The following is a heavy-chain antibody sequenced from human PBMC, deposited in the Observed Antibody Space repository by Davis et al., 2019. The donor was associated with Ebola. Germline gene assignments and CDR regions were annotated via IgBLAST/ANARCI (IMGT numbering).Heavy chain of an antibody. CDR1: GFDLNTYS. CDR3: AKLGINYYDTLDI. V-gene: IGHV3-21*04. Sequence: GESLKISCDVSGFDLNTYSMNWVRQAPGKGLEWVSSISFSGTDIYYADSLEGRFTISRDNAKNSLYLQMNGLRTEDTALYYCAKLGINYYDTLDIWGQGTMVTVSS. CDR2: ISFSGTDI. J-gene: IGHJ3*02. D-gene: IGHD3-10*01.